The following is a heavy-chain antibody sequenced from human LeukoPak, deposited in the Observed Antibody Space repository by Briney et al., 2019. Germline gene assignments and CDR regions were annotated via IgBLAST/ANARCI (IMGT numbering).Heavy chain of an antibody. D-gene: IGHD3-9*01. CDR3: ASQPYYDILTGYPHFDY. CDR1: GGSISSTSYY. Sequence: SETLSLTCTVSGGSISSTSYYWGWIRQPPGKGLEWIVSIYYSGNTYYNPSLKSRVTISVDTSKNQFSLKLSSVTAADTAVYYCASQPYYDILTGYPHFDYWGQGTLVTVSS. J-gene: IGHJ4*02. CDR2: IYYSGNT. V-gene: IGHV4-39*01.